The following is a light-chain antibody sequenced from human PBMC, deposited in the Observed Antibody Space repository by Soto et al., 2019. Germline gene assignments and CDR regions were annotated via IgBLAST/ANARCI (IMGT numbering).Light chain of an antibody. Sequence: EIVLTQSPGKLSLSPGERASLSCGASQSVSASYLAWYQQKPGQAPRLLIYAASSRATGIPDRFSGSGSGTDFTLTVSRLEPEDFAVYYCQQYGNSPAITFGQGTRLEIK. CDR1: QSVSASY. J-gene: IGKJ5*01. CDR3: QQYGNSPAIT. V-gene: IGKV3-20*01. CDR2: AAS.